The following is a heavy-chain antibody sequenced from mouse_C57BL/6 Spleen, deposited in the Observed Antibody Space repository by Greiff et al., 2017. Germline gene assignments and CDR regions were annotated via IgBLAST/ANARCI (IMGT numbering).Heavy chain of an antibody. J-gene: IGHJ4*01. D-gene: IGHD2-5*01. CDR3: AGSYYSNYEAMDY. V-gene: IGHV1-42*01. CDR2: INPSTGGT. CDR1: GYSFTGYY. Sequence: EVQLQQSGPELVKPGASVKISCKASGYSFTGYYMNWVKQSPEKSLEWIGEINPSTGGTNYNQKFKAKATLTVDQSSSTAYMQLKSLTSEDSAVYYCAGSYYSNYEAMDYWGQGTSVTVSS.